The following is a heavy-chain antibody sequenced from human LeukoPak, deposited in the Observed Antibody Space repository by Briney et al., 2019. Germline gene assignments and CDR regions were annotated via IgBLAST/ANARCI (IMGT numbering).Heavy chain of an antibody. CDR2: ISGSGSAT. Sequence: GGSLRLSCAASGFSFSVYAMSWVRQAPGKGMEWVSGISGSGSATYYADSVKGRFTMSRDNSKNTLYLQMNSLRAEDTAIYYCVRDLCFGRNPEFWGQGTLVTVSS. J-gene: IGHJ4*02. D-gene: IGHD3-10*01. V-gene: IGHV3-23*01. CDR1: GFSFSVYA. CDR3: VRDLCFGRNPEF.